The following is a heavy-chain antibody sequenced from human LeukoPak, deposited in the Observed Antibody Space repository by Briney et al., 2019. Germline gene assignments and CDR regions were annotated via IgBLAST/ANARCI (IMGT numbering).Heavy chain of an antibody. J-gene: IGHJ6*02. Sequence: GGSLRLSCAASGFTFSSYGMHWVRQAPGKGLEWVAFISYDGSDKHYADSVKGRFTISRDNSKNTLYLQLNSLTAEDTAVYYCAKYSSSSNYYYGLDVWGQGTTGTVSS. CDR3: AKYSSSSNYYYGLDV. CDR1: GFTFSSYG. CDR2: ISYDGSDK. D-gene: IGHD6-6*01. V-gene: IGHV3-30*18.